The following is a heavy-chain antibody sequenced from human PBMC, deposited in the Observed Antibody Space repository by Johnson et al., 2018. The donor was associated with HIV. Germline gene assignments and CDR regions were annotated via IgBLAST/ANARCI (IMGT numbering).Heavy chain of an antibody. CDR1: GFTFNSYR. Sequence: VQLVESGGGLVQPGGSLRLSCAASGFTFNSYRMSWVRQAPGKGLEWVANIKQDGSEKYYVDSVKGRFTISRDNAKNLLYLQMNSLRAEDTAVYYCARDLLSRAFDIWGQGTMVTVSS. CDR3: ARDLLSRAFDI. J-gene: IGHJ3*02. CDR2: IKQDGSEK. V-gene: IGHV3-7*01.